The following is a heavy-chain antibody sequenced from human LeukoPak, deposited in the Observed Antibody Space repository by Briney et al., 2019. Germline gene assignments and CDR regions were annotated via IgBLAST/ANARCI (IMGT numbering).Heavy chain of an antibody. D-gene: IGHD3-22*01. V-gene: IGHV3-53*01. Sequence: GSLRLSCAASGFTVSSNYMSWVRQAPGKGLEWVSVIYSGGSTYYADSVKGRFTISRDNSKNTLYLQTNSLRAEDTAVYYCARDYYYDSSGYYYRHAFDIWGQGTMVTVSS. CDR3: ARDYYYDSSGYYYRHAFDI. J-gene: IGHJ3*02. CDR1: GFTVSSNY. CDR2: IYSGGST.